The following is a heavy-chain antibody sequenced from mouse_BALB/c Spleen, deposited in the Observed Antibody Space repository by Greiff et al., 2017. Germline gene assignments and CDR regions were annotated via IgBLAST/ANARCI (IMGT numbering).Heavy chain of an antibody. Sequence: EVKLVESGGGLVKPGGSLKLSCAASGFTFSDYYMYWVRQTPEKRLEWVAYISSGGGSTYYPDTVKGRFTISRDNAKNTLYLQMSSLKSEDTAMYYCARHPLYDGYLAWFAYWGQGTLVTVSA. V-gene: IGHV5-12*01. D-gene: IGHD2-3*01. CDR1: GFTFSDYY. CDR2: ISSGGGST. CDR3: ARHPLYDGYLAWFAY. J-gene: IGHJ3*01.